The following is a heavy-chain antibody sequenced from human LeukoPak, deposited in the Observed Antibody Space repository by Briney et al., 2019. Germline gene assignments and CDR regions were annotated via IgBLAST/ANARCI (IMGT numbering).Heavy chain of an antibody. Sequence: PGGSLRLSCAASGFALSSYSMNWVRQAPGKGLEWVSYISSSSSTIYYADSVKGRFTISRDNAKKSLYLQMNSLRDEDTAVYYCARDRDYGDRDAFDIWGQGTMVTVSS. V-gene: IGHV3-48*02. CDR1: GFALSSYS. D-gene: IGHD4-17*01. J-gene: IGHJ3*02. CDR3: ARDRDYGDRDAFDI. CDR2: ISSSSSTI.